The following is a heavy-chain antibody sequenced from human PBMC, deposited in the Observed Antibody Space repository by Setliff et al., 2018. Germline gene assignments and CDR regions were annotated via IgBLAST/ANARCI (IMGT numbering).Heavy chain of an antibody. CDR3: ARNDDSSGYSKSQLGYYYYGMDV. CDR1: GYTFTSYG. CDR2: IIPVLGIA. V-gene: IGHV1-69*10. Sequence: SVKVSCKASGYTFTSYGISWVRQAPGQGLEWMGGIIPVLGIANYAQKFQGRVTITADESPSTAYMEMGSLRSEDTAGYYCARNDDSSGYSKSQLGYYYYGMDVWGQGTTVTVSS. D-gene: IGHD3-22*01. J-gene: IGHJ6*02.